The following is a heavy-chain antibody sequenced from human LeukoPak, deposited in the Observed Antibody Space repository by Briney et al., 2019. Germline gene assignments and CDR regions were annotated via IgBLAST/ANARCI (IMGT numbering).Heavy chain of an antibody. CDR2: MNPNSGNT. J-gene: IGHJ4*02. Sequence: ASVKVSFKASVYTFTSYDINRVRQATGQGLEWMGWMNPNSGNTGYEQKFQGRVTMTRYTSISTAYMELSSVRSEDTAVYYCARGLRGGSGRLWGQGTLVTVSS. CDR3: ARGLRGGSGRL. D-gene: IGHD3-10*01. V-gene: IGHV1-8*01. CDR1: VYTFTSYD.